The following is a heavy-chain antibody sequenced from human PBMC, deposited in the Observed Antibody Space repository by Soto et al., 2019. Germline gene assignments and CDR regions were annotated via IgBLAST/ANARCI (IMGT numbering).Heavy chain of an antibody. CDR3: ARSGHVVTLLPFDY. Sequence: GGSLRLSCAASGFTFSSYGMHWVRQAPGKGLEWVAVIWYDGSSKYYADSVKGRFTISRDNSRNTLSLQMTSLRAEDTAVYYCARSGHVVTLLPFDYWAQGTLVTVSS. J-gene: IGHJ4*02. D-gene: IGHD2-21*02. CDR2: IWYDGSSK. CDR1: GFTFSSYG. V-gene: IGHV3-33*01.